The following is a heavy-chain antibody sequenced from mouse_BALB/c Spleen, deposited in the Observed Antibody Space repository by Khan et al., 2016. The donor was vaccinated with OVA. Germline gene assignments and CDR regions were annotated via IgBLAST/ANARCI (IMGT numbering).Heavy chain of an antibody. V-gene: IGHV1S29*02. CDR3: ARSGYGSFAY. CDR1: GYTFTDFN. D-gene: IGHD1-2*01. CDR2: IFPNTGGT. J-gene: IGHJ3*01. Sequence: VQLQQSGPELVKPGASVRISCKTSGYTFTDFNLDWVKQSHGKSLEWIGYIFPNTGGTGYNQQFKTKATLTVDSSSSTAYMELRSLTSEDSAVYYCARSGYGSFAYWGQGTLVTVSS.